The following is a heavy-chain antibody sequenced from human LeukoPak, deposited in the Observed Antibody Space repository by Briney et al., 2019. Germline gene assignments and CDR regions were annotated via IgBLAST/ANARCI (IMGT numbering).Heavy chain of an antibody. Sequence: SETLSLTCTVSGGSLSSYYWSWIRQPPGKGLEWIGYIYYSGSTNYNPSLKSRVTISVDTSKNQFSLKLSSVTAADTAVYYCARGSKRGASIAPDYWGQGTLVTVSS. CDR2: IYYSGST. D-gene: IGHD6-6*01. CDR3: ARGSKRGASIAPDY. V-gene: IGHV4-59*01. J-gene: IGHJ4*02. CDR1: GGSLSSYY.